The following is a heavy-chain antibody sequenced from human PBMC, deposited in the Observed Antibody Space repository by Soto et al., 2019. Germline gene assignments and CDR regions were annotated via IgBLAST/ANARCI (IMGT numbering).Heavy chain of an antibody. J-gene: IGHJ6*02. V-gene: IGHV4-39*01. CDR3: ARHLTYCSAGSCYSDFPYYGMDV. Sequence: PSETLSLTCTVSGGSXSSSSYYWGWIRQPPGKGLEWIGSIYYSGSTYYNPSLKSRVTISVDTSKNQFSLKLSSVTAADTAVYYCARHLTYCSAGSCYSDFPYYGMDVWGQGTTVTVSS. CDR2: IYYSGST. D-gene: IGHD2-15*01. CDR1: GGSXSSSSYY.